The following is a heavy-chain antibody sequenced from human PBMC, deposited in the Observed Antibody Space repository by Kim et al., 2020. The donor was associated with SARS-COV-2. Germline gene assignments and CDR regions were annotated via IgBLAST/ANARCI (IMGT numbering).Heavy chain of an antibody. Sequence: DSVKGRFTISRDNSKNTLYLEMNSLRTEDTAVYYCAKTSMVRRFYDAFDIWGLGTMVTVSS. D-gene: IGHD3-10*01. J-gene: IGHJ3*02. CDR3: AKTSMVRRFYDAFDI. V-gene: IGHV3-30*02.